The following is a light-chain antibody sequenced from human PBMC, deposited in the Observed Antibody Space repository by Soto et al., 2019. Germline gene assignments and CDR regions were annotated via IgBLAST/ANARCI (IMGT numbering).Light chain of an antibody. V-gene: IGKV1-39*01. CDR2: AAS. J-gene: IGKJ5*01. Sequence: DIPMTQSPSSLSASVGDRVTITCRASPSISYFLSWYQQKPGQAPKLLIYAASSLQSGVPSRFSGSGSGTDFTLPISSLQPEDFATYYCQQAHGTFGQGTRLDIK. CDR3: QQAHGT. CDR1: PSISYF.